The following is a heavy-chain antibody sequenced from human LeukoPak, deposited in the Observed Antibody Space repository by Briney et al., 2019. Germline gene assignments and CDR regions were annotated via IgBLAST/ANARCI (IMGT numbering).Heavy chain of an antibody. J-gene: IGHJ3*02. Sequence: PGGSLRLSCAASGFTVSSNYMSWVRQAPGKGLEWVSIIYSGGSTFYADSVKGRFTISRDNSKNTLYLQMNSLRAEDTAVYYCARDYNPRYSDAFDIWGQGTMVTVSS. CDR3: ARDYNPRYSDAFDI. V-gene: IGHV3-53*01. CDR2: IYSGGST. CDR1: GFTVSSNY. D-gene: IGHD1-1*01.